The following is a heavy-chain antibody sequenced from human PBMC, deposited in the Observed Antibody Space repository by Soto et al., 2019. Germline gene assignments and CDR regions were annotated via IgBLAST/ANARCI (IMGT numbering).Heavy chain of an antibody. CDR2: IYYSGST. CDR1: GGSISSGSYY. J-gene: IGHJ6*02. D-gene: IGHD2-2*02. CDR3: ARQLGYCSSTSCYMNYYYGMDV. Sequence: SETLSLTCAVSGGSISSGSYYWNWIRQHPGKGLESIGYIYYSGSTYYNPSLKSRVTISVDTSKNQFSLKLSSVTAADTAVYYCARQLGYCSSTSCYMNYYYGMDVWGQGTTVTVSS. V-gene: IGHV4-30-4*08.